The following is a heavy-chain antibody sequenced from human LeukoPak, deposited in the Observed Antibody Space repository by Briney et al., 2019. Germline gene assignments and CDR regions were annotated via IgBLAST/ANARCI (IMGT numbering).Heavy chain of an antibody. Sequence: GASVKVSCKASGYTFTSYYMHWVRQAPGQGLEWMGIINPSGGSTSYAQKFQGRVTMTRDTSTSTVYMELSSLRSEDTAVYYCARDPYGSGSYYWFDPWGQGTLVTVSS. D-gene: IGHD3-10*01. CDR3: ARDPYGSGSYYWFDP. CDR2: INPSGGST. CDR1: GYTFTSYY. J-gene: IGHJ5*02. V-gene: IGHV1-46*01.